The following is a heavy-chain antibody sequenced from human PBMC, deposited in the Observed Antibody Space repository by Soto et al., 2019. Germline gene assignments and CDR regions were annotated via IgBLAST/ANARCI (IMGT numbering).Heavy chain of an antibody. J-gene: IGHJ1*01. CDR3: ARRHSHDFYYRSIYVL. D-gene: IGHD2-21*01. V-gene: IGHV4-30-2*01. CDR1: GGSISSYGYS. CDR2: IYHSGST. Sequence: SETRARTGAVSGGSISSYGYSCSLIRQPPGKGLEGIGYIYHSGSTYYNPSLKSRVTISVDRSKNQFSLKLSSVTAADTAVYYCARRHSHDFYYRSIYVLWGQGTQVTVSP.